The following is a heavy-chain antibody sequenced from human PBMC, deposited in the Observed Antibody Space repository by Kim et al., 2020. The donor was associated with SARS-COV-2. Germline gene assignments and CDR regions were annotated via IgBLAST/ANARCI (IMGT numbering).Heavy chain of an antibody. D-gene: IGHD6-13*01. V-gene: IGHV1-69*13. CDR1: GGTFSSYA. CDR2: IIPIFGTA. J-gene: IGHJ6*02. Sequence: SVKVSCKASGGTFSSYAISWVRQAPGQGLEWMGGIIPIFGTANYAQKFQGRVTITADESTSTAYMELSSLRSEDTAVYYCARVAVSGPNQLSIAAAGFYYYYGMDVWGQGTTVTVSS. CDR3: ARVAVSGPNQLSIAAAGFYYYYGMDV.